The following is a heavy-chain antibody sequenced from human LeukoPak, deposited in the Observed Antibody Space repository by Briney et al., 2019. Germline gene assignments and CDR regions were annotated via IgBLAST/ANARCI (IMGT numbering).Heavy chain of an antibody. D-gene: IGHD5-18*01. Sequence: GASVKVSCKASGYTFTGYYMHWVRQAPGQGLEWMGWINPNSGGTNYAQKFQGRVSMTRDTSISTAYMELSRLRSDDTAVYYCARVKGIQLWLLLDYWGQGTLVTVSS. CDR1: GYTFTGYY. CDR2: INPNSGGT. V-gene: IGHV1-2*02. CDR3: ARVKGIQLWLLLDY. J-gene: IGHJ4*02.